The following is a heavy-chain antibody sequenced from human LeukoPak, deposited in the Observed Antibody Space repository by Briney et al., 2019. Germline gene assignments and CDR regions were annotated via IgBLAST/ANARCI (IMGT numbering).Heavy chain of an antibody. D-gene: IGHD6-13*01. V-gene: IGHV3-21*01. J-gene: IGHJ5*01. CDR3: ARDSSWFDF. Sequence: PGGSLRLSCAASGFSFSTYSMNWVRQTPGQGLEWVSSISSRSDYIYYADSVKGRFTISRDNAKNSLYLQINSLRAEDTAVYYCARDSSWFDFWGQGTLVTVSS. CDR2: ISSRSDYI. CDR1: GFSFSTYS.